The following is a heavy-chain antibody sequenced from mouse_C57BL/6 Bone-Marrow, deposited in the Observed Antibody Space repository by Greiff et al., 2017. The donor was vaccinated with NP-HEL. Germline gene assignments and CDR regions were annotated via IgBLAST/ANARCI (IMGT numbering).Heavy chain of an antibody. CDR3: FIYYGNYGDAMDY. V-gene: IGHV1-59*01. D-gene: IGHD2-1*01. CDR2: IDPSDSYT. Sequence: VKLQQPGAELVRPGTSVKLSCKASGYTFTSYWMHWVKQRPGQGLEWIGVIDPSDSYTNYNQKFKGKATLTVDTSSSTAYMQLSSLTSEDSAVYYCFIYYGNYGDAMDYWGQGTSVTVSS. CDR1: GYTFTSYW. J-gene: IGHJ4*01.